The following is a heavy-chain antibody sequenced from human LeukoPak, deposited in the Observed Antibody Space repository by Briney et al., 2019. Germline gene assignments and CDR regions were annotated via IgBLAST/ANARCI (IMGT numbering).Heavy chain of an antibody. J-gene: IGHJ6*02. CDR1: GYTFTSYG. CDR3: AGDLTIFPPDYYGMDV. V-gene: IGHV1-18*01. Sequence: ASVKVSCKASGYTFTSYGISWVRQAPGQGLEWMGWISAYNGNTNYAQKLQGRVTMTTDTSTSTAYMELRSLRSDDTAVYYCAGDLTIFPPDYYGMDVWGQGTTVTVSS. CDR2: ISAYNGNT. D-gene: IGHD3-9*01.